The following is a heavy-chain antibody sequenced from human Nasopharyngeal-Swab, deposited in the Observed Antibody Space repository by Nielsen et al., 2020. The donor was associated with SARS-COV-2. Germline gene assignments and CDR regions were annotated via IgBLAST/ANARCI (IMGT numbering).Heavy chain of an antibody. CDR2: IYYSGST. J-gene: IGHJ3*02. CDR3: ARPNSAGRGAFDI. CDR1: GGSISSSSYY. D-gene: IGHD1-26*01. Sequence: SETLSLTCTVSGGSISSSSYYWGWIRQPPGKGLEWIGSIYYSGSTYYNPSLKSRVTISVDTSKNQFSLKLSSVTAADTAVNYCARPNSAGRGAFDIWGQGTMVTVSS. V-gene: IGHV4-39*01.